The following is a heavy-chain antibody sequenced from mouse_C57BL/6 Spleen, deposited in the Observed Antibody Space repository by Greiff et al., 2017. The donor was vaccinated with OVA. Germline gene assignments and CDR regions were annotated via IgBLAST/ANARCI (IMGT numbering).Heavy chain of an antibody. J-gene: IGHJ4*01. V-gene: IGHV1-76*01. CDR2: IYPGSGNT. CDR3: AREGNDYAYAMDY. Sequence: QVQLQQSGAELVRPGASVKLSCKASGYTFTDYYINWVKQRPGQGLEWIARIYPGSGNTYYNEKFKGKATLTAEKSSSTAYMQLSSLTSEDSAVYFCAREGNDYAYAMDYWGQGTSVTVSS. D-gene: IGHD2-4*01. CDR1: GYTFTDYY.